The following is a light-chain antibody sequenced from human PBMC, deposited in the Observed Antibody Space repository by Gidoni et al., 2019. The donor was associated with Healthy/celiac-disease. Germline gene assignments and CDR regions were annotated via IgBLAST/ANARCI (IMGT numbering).Light chain of an antibody. V-gene: IGKV1-5*01. CDR3: QQYNSFWT. Sequence: IQMTQSPSTLSASVGDRVTITFRASQSISSWLAWYQQKPGKAPKLLIYDASSVESGVPSRFSGSGAGTEFTLTISSLQPDDFATYYCQQYNSFWTFGQGTKVEIK. CDR2: DAS. CDR1: QSISSW. J-gene: IGKJ1*01.